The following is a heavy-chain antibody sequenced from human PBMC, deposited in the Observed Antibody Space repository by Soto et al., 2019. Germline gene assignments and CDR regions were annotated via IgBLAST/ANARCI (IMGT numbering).Heavy chain of an antibody. D-gene: IGHD6-6*01. V-gene: IGHV3-21*01. CDR1: GFTFSSYS. J-gene: IGHJ6*02. CDR2: ISSSSSYI. Sequence: GGSLRLSCAASGFTFSSYSMNWVRQAPGKGLEWVSSISSSSSYIYYADSVKGRFTISRDNAKNSLYLQMNSLRAEDTAVDYWARERIAARYDYGMDVWGQATTVSVS. CDR3: ARERIAARYDYGMDV.